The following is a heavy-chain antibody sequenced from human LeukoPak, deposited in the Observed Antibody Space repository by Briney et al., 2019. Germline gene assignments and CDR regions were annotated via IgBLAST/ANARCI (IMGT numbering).Heavy chain of an antibody. Sequence: GGSLRLSCAASGFTFSSYAMTWVRQAPGEGLEWVSSISATGDSTYSADSVKGRFTVSRDNSKNMVYLQMNSLRAEDTAVYYCTKDLHGDYVRWGDYWGQGTPVTVSS. CDR1: GFTFSSYA. J-gene: IGHJ4*02. CDR2: ISATGDST. V-gene: IGHV3-23*01. D-gene: IGHD4-17*01. CDR3: TKDLHGDYVRWGDY.